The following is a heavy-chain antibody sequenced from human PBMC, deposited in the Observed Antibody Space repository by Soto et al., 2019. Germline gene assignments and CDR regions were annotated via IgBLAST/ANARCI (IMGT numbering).Heavy chain of an antibody. D-gene: IGHD3-10*01. CDR1: GGSISSSSYY. J-gene: IGHJ6*02. CDR2: IYYSGST. Sequence: KASETLSLTCTVSGGSISSSSYYWGWIRQPPGKGLEWIGSIYYSGSTYYNPSLRSRVTISVDTSKNEFSLKLSSVTAADTAVYFCARHGKPRSGSGMWVLNYYYYFGMDVWGQGTTVTVSS. V-gene: IGHV4-39*01. CDR3: ARHGKPRSGSGMWVLNYYYYFGMDV.